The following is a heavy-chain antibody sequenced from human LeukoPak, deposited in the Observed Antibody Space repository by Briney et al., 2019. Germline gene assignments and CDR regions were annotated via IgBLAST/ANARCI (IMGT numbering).Heavy chain of an antibody. Sequence: SVKVSCKASGGTFSSYAISWVRQAPGQGLEWMGGIIPIFGTANYAQKFHGRVTITADESTSTAYMELSSLRSEDTAVYYCAGYQLLSGRAAFDIWGQGTMVTVSS. J-gene: IGHJ3*02. CDR2: IIPIFGTA. CDR3: AGYQLLSGRAAFDI. D-gene: IGHD2-2*01. CDR1: GGTFSSYA. V-gene: IGHV1-69*13.